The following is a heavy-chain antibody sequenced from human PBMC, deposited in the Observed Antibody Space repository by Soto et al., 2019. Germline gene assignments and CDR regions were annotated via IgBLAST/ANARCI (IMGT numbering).Heavy chain of an antibody. J-gene: IGHJ4*02. CDR3: ARHTPAISISDH. CDR1: GGSITSYY. CDR2: IYYSGST. V-gene: IGHV4-39*01. D-gene: IGHD2-15*01. Sequence: SETLSLTCTVSGGSITSYYWGWIRQPPGKGLEWIGSIYYSGSTYYNPSLKSRVTISVDTSKNQFSLKLSSVTAADTAVYYCARHTPAISISDHWGQGTLVTVSS.